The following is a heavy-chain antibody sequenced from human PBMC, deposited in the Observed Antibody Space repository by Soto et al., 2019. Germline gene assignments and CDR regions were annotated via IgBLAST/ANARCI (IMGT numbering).Heavy chain of an antibody. J-gene: IGHJ4*02. CDR2: ISYDGTNK. CDR1: GFTFISYG. CDR3: AKDGSPGILSESYFFDY. Sequence: QVQLVESGGGVVQPGRSLRLSCAASGFTFISYGMHWVRQAPGKGLEWVAVISYDGTNKYYADSVKGRFTISRDNSKNTLYLQMNSLRAEDTAVYYCAKDGSPGILSESYFFDYWGQGTLVTVSS. V-gene: IGHV3-30*18. D-gene: IGHD3-16*02.